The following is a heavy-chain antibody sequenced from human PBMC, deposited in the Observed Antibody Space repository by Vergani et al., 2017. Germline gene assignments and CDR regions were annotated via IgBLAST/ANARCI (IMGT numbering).Heavy chain of an antibody. J-gene: IGHJ5*02. CDR3: ARCPLEMEYYYDSSGYPNPLNWFDP. Sequence: QLQLQESGPGLVKPSETLSLTCTVSGGSISSSSYYWGWIRQPPGKGLEWIGRIYYSGSTYYNPSLKSRVTIAVDTSKNQFSLKLSSVTAADTAVYYCARCPLEMEYYYDSSGYPNPLNWFDPWGQGTLVTVSS. D-gene: IGHD3-22*01. CDR1: GGSISSSSYY. V-gene: IGHV4-39*07. CDR2: IYYSGST.